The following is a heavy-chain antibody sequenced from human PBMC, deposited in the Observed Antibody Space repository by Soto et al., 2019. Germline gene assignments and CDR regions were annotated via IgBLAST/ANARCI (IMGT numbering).Heavy chain of an antibody. V-gene: IGHV1-2*02. CDR3: ARAPYYDFWSGYYNYYYYGMDV. CDR1: GYTFTGYY. Sequence: ASVKVSCKASGYTFTGYYMHWVRQARGQGLEWMGWINPNSGGTNYAQKFQGRVTMTRDTSISTAYMELSRLRSDDTAVYYCARAPYYDFWSGYYNYYYYGMDVWGQGTTVTVSS. D-gene: IGHD3-3*01. J-gene: IGHJ6*02. CDR2: INPNSGGT.